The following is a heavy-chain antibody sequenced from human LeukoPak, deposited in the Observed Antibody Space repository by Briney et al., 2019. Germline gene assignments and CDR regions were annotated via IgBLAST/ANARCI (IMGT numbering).Heavy chain of an antibody. CDR1: GASISSYY. CDR2: LYISGST. V-gene: IGHV4-4*07. J-gene: IGHJ4*02. Sequence: PSETLSLTCTVSGASISSYYYNWIRQTAGRGLEWIGRLYISGSTDYNPSLKSRVTISVDTSKNQFSLKLSSVTAADTAVYFCARDLSGSLHFDYWGQGVLVTVSS. CDR3: ARDLSGSLHFDY. D-gene: IGHD3-10*01.